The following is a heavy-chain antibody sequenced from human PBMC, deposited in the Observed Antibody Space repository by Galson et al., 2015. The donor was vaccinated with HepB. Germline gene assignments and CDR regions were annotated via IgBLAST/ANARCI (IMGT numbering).Heavy chain of an antibody. CDR3: ARDKGYYDSSGYQYYYYGMDV. CDR2: ISYDGSNK. Sequence: SLRLSCAASGFTFSSYGMHWVRQAPGKGLEWVAVISYDGSNKYYADSVKGRFTISRDNSKNTLYLQVNSLRAEDTAVYYCARDKGYYDSSGYQYYYYGMDVWGQGTTVTVSS. CDR1: GFTFSSYG. D-gene: IGHD3-22*01. V-gene: IGHV3-30*03. J-gene: IGHJ6*02.